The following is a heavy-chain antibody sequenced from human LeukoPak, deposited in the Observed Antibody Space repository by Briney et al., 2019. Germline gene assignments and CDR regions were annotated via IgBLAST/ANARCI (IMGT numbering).Heavy chain of an antibody. CDR3: ATDEVATGRLDY. Sequence: PGGSLRLSCAASGFNFRNYWMHWVRQAPGKGLVWVSHINSDGSSTSYADSVKGRFTISRDNAENTLYLQINSLRAEDTAVYYCATDEVATGRLDYWGQGTLVTDSS. CDR2: INSDGSST. V-gene: IGHV3-74*01. CDR1: GFNFRNYW. J-gene: IGHJ4*02. D-gene: IGHD1-1*01.